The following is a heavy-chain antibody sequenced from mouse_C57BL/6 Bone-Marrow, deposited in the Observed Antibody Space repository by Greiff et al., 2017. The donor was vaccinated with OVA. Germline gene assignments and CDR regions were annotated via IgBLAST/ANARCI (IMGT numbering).Heavy chain of an antibody. J-gene: IGHJ3*01. CDR3: ARYYDYGFAY. CDR1: GYTFTSYT. V-gene: IGHV1-4*01. Sequence: VQLVESGAELARPGASVKMSCKASGYTFTSYTMHWVKQRPGQGLEWIGYINPSSGYTKYNQKFKDKATLTADKSSSTAYMQLSSLTSEDSAVDYCARYYDYGFAYWGQGTLVTVSA. D-gene: IGHD2-4*01. CDR2: INPSSGYT.